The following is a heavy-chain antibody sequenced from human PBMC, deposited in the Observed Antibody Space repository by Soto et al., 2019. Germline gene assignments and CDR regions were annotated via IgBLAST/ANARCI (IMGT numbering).Heavy chain of an antibody. Sequence: QLQLQESGPGLVKPSETLSLTCSLSGGAISDARFYWGWIRQTPGKGLEWIGSIFYGGTTFFNPALKSRVTISVDTSENQVSLKLSSVTAADTALYFCARQKWEQPKWFDPWGQGTLVTVSS. D-gene: IGHD1-26*01. CDR1: GGAISDARFY. J-gene: IGHJ5*02. CDR2: IFYGGTT. CDR3: ARQKWEQPKWFDP. V-gene: IGHV4-39*01.